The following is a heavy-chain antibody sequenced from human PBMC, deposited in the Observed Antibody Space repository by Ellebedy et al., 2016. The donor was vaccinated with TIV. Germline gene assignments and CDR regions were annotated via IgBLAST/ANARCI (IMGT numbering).Heavy chain of an antibody. CDR3: ASVGYTYHGISEYLNEGFDH. CDR1: GGSLSGYF. D-gene: IGHD3-16*02. J-gene: IGHJ4*02. Sequence: MPSETLSLTCAVYGGSLSGYFWTRIRQPPGKGLEWIGEINPSGTTNYNPSLKSRVIISVDTSTNQFSLNLSSVTAADTAVYYCASVGYTYHGISEYLNEGFDHWGQGTLVTVSS. CDR2: INPSGTT. V-gene: IGHV4-34*01.